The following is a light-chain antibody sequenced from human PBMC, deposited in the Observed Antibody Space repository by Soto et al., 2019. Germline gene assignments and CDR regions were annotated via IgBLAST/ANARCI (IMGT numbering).Light chain of an antibody. V-gene: IGKV1-9*01. J-gene: IGKJ3*01. Sequence: DIQLTQSPSFLSASVGDRVTITCRASQGISSYLAWYQQKPGKAPTLLIYAASTLQSGVPSRFSGSGSGTEFTLTISSLRPEDFATYYCQQLNSYPFTLGPGTKVDIK. CDR2: AAS. CDR3: QQLNSYPFT. CDR1: QGISSY.